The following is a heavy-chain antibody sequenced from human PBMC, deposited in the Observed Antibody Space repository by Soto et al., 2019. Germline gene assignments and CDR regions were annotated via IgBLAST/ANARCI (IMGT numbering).Heavy chain of an antibody. D-gene: IGHD2-2*01. V-gene: IGHV1-69*06. CDR1: GGTISSYA. J-gene: IGHJ4*02. Sequence: SVKVTCKASGGTISSYAISWVRQAPGRGLEWRGGIIPIFGTENYAQKFQGRVTITADKSTSTAYMELSSLSSEDTAVYYCARFVRPGYCSSTSCRYFDYWGQGTLVTVSS. CDR3: ARFVRPGYCSSTSCRYFDY. CDR2: IIPIFGTE.